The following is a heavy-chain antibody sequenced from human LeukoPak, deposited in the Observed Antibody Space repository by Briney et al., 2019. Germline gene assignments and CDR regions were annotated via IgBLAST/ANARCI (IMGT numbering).Heavy chain of an antibody. Sequence: ASVKVSCKASGYTFTGYYMHWVRQAPGQGLEWMGWINPNSGGTNYAQKFQGRVTMTRDTSISTAYMELSRLRSDDTAVYYCARRGEEGYCTNGVCRPFYYFDYWGQGTLVTVSS. CDR3: ARRGEEGYCTNGVCRPFYYFDY. J-gene: IGHJ4*02. V-gene: IGHV1-2*02. CDR2: INPNSGGT. D-gene: IGHD2-8*01. CDR1: GYTFTGYY.